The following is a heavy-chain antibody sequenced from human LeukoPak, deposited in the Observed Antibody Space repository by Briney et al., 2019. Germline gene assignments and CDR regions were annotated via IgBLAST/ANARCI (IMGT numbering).Heavy chain of an antibody. CDR3: ARRSTFDIVVVPAAYAFDP. V-gene: IGHV5-51*01. Sequence: GESLKISCKGSGYSFTSYWIGWVRQMPGKGLEWMGIIYPGDSDTRYSPSFQGQVTISADKSISTAYLQWSSLKASDTAMYYCARRSTFDIVVVPAAYAFDPWGQGTLVTVSS. CDR2: IYPGDSDT. CDR1: GYSFTSYW. D-gene: IGHD2-2*01. J-gene: IGHJ5*02.